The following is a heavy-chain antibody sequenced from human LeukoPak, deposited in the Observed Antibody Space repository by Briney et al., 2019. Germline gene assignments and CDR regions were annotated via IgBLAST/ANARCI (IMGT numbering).Heavy chain of an antibody. CDR1: GGSFSGFY. Sequence: PSETLSLTCAVYGGSFSGFYWSWIRQSPGKGLEWIGEIKHSGSTNYNPSLKSRVTISVDTSKNQFSLKLSSVTAADTAVYYCARVRYCTSTSCPWGQGTLVTVSS. CDR2: IKHSGST. J-gene: IGHJ5*02. CDR3: ARVRYCTSTSCP. V-gene: IGHV4-34*01. D-gene: IGHD2-2*01.